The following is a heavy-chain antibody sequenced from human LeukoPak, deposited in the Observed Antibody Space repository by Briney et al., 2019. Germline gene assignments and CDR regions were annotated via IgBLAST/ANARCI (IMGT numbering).Heavy chain of an antibody. CDR2: ISSSSSYI. CDR3: ATAGAN. CDR1: GGSFSGYY. J-gene: IGHJ4*02. Sequence: ETLSLTCAVYGGSFSGYYWSWVRQAPGKGLEWVSSISSSSSYIYYADSVKGRFTISRDNAKNSLYLQMNSLRAEDTAVYYCATAGANWGQGTLVTVSS. D-gene: IGHD7-27*01. V-gene: IGHV3-21*01.